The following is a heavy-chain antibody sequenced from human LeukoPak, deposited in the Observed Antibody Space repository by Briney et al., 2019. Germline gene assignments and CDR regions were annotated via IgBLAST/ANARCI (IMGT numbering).Heavy chain of an antibody. J-gene: IGHJ6*03. Sequence: GASVKVSCKASGDSFNSYTIHWVRQAPGQGLEWMGGLIPVFGTPHYAQSFKGRVTLTADKSTNTAYMELTSLRSEDTAVYYCARFSGNNNLGPVAKASYYYYYMDVWGEGTTVIVSS. D-gene: IGHD5-12*01. CDR3: ARFSGNNNLGPVAKASYYYYYMDV. V-gene: IGHV1-69*06. CDR1: GDSFNSYT. CDR2: LIPVFGTP.